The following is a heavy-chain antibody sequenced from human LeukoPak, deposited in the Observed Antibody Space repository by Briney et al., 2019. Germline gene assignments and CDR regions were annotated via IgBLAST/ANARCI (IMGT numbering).Heavy chain of an antibody. Sequence: PGASVRVSCKASGYTFTDYYLHWVRLAPGQGLEWIGWINPKSGGTNYAQTFQGRVTLTSDTSISTAYMELSRLRSDDTAVYYCARAPTAGDYSRYYYYYMDVWGKGTTVTISS. D-gene: IGHD4-17*01. J-gene: IGHJ6*03. CDR1: GYTFTDYY. V-gene: IGHV1-2*02. CDR2: INPKSGGT. CDR3: ARAPTAGDYSRYYYYYMDV.